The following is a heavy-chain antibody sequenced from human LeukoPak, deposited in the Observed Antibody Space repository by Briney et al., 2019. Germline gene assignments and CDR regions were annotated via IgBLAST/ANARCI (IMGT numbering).Heavy chain of an antibody. CDR1: GFTVFNYW. D-gene: IGHD2-2*01. Sequence: GGSLRLSCAASGFTVFNYWMSWVRQAPGKGLEWVSAISGSGGSTYYADSVKGRFTISRDNSEKRLYLQMNSLRAEDTAVYYCAKDRHAPGRYCSSTSCLPFDPWGQGTLVTVSS. J-gene: IGHJ5*02. V-gene: IGHV3-23*01. CDR2: ISGSGGST. CDR3: AKDRHAPGRYCSSTSCLPFDP.